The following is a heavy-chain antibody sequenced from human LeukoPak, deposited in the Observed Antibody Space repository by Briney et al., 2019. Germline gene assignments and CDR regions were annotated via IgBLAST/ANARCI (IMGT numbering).Heavy chain of an antibody. V-gene: IGHV4-39*01. CDR1: GGSISSSSYY. Sequence: SETLSLTCTVSGGSISSSSYYWGWIRQPPGKGLEWIGSIYNSGSTYYNPSLKSRDTISADTSKNQSSLKLSSVTAADMAVYYCATQNPSSPFDYWGQGTLVSVSS. D-gene: IGHD2/OR15-2a*01. CDR3: ATQNPSSPFDY. CDR2: IYNSGST. J-gene: IGHJ4*02.